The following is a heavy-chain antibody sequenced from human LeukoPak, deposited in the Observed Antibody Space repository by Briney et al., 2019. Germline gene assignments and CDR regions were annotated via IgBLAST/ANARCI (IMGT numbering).Heavy chain of an antibody. D-gene: IGHD6-13*01. CDR2: IYYSGST. V-gene: IGHV4-39*07. Sequence: SETLSLTCTVSGGSISSSSYYWGWIRQPPGKGLEWIGSIYYSGSTYYNPSLKSRVTISVDTSKNQFSLKLSSVTAADTAVYYCASLIGIAAAQRWDAFDIWGQGTMVTVSS. J-gene: IGHJ3*02. CDR1: GGSISSSSYY. CDR3: ASLIGIAAAQRWDAFDI.